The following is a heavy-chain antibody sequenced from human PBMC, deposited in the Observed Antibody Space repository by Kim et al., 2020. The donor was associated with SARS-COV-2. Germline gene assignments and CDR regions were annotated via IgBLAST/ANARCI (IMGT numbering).Heavy chain of an antibody. Sequence: YVESVKGRFTISRDNSKNTLYLQMSSLRAEDTAVYYCAREITRGMPTYFDYWGQGTLVTVSS. V-gene: IGHV3-30*15. CDR3: AREITRGMPTYFDY. D-gene: IGHD1-20*01. J-gene: IGHJ4*02.